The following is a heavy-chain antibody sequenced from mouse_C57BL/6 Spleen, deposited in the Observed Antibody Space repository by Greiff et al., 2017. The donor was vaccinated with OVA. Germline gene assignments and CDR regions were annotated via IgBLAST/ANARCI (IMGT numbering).Heavy chain of an antibody. J-gene: IGHJ4*01. D-gene: IGHD2-3*01. V-gene: IGHV1-61*01. CDR3: ARGLLNAMDY. CDR1: GYTFTSYW. Sequence: VKLQQPGAELVRPGSSVKLSCKASGYTFTSYWMDWVKQRPGQGLEWIGNIYPSDSETHYNQKFKDKATLTVDKSSSTAYMQLSSLTSEDSAVYYCARGLLNAMDYWGQGTSVTVSS. CDR2: IYPSDSET.